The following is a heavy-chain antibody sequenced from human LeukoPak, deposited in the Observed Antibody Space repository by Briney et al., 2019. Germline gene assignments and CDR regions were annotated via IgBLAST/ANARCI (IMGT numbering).Heavy chain of an antibody. CDR1: GFTFSTYS. D-gene: IGHD4-11*01. J-gene: IGHJ6*03. V-gene: IGHV3-48*01. CDR2: ISISSGII. Sequence: GGSLRLSCAASGFTFSTYSMNWVRQAPGKGLEWVSYISISSGIIYYADSVKGRFTISRDNAKNSLYLQMNSLRAEDTAVYYCARGVPKTSYYYYYMDVWGKGTTVTVSS. CDR3: ARGVPKTSYYYYYMDV.